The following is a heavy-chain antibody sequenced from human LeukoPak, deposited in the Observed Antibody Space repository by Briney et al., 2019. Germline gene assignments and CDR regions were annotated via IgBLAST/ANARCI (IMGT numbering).Heavy chain of an antibody. CDR2: IWYDGSKR. Sequence: PGGSLRLSCTASGYTFSNHGLHWVRQAPGKGLEWVALIWYDGSKRYYADSVQGRFTISRDDSKNTLFLQMNSLRAEDTAVYYCARETGWFFDYWGQGTLVTVSS. V-gene: IGHV3-33*01. CDR3: ARETGWFFDY. CDR1: GYTFSNHG. J-gene: IGHJ4*02. D-gene: IGHD2-15*01.